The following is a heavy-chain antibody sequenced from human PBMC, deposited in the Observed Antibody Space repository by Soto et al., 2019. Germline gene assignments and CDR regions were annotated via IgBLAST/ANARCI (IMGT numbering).Heavy chain of an antibody. Sequence: QVQLVESGGGLVKPGGSLRLSCGASGFTFSDYYMSWIRQAPGKGLEWVSHISSDNNYTHYADSLKGRFTISRDNAKNSLYLQMNSLRVDDTAVYYCVRYENYYGSGTYVFDYWGQGTLVTVSS. CDR3: VRYENYYGSGTYVFDY. V-gene: IGHV3-11*05. CDR2: ISSDNNYT. CDR1: GFTFSDYY. D-gene: IGHD3-10*01. J-gene: IGHJ4*02.